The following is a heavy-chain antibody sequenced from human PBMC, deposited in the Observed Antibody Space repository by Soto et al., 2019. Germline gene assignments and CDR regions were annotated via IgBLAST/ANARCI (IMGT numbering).Heavy chain of an antibody. CDR1: GGSVSSGRYY. D-gene: IGHD1-7*01. CDR3: ARVPTGTTWVTSEY. V-gene: IGHV4-61*01. Sequence: QVQLQESGPGLVKPSETLSLTCTVSGGSVSSGRYYWSWIRQPPGKGLEWIGYLYYSGNTNYNPSLKSRVTISVDTSKNQFSLKLSSVTAADTAVYYCARVPTGTTWVTSEYWGQGTLVTVSS. J-gene: IGHJ4*02. CDR2: LYYSGNT.